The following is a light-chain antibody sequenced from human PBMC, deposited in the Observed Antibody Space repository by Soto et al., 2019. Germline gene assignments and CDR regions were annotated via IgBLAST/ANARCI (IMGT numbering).Light chain of an antibody. Sequence: VMYHTTSTVSLSPEERTTRSCGASQRVSSYLAWYQPKPGQAPRLLIYDASYRATGISARFSGSGSGTDFTLTISRLEPDDGGGYLCAESAALLMRFGQGTRL. CDR2: DAS. J-gene: IGKJ5*01. CDR3: AESAALLMR. CDR1: QRVSSY. V-gene: IGKV3-11*01.